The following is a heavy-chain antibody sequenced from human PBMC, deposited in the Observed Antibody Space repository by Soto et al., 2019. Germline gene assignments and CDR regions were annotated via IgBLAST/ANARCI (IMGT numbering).Heavy chain of an antibody. D-gene: IGHD2-2*01. CDR3: ARDDHIVVVPTSLGAMDV. J-gene: IGHJ6*02. CDR2: IYHSGST. V-gene: IGHV4-4*02. Sequence: QVQLQESGPGLVKPSETLSLTCAVYGGSISSNKWWSWVRQPPGKGLEWIGEIYHSGSTNYNPSLKSRVTISLDKSKNQFFLKLTSVTATDSAVYYCARDDHIVVVPTSLGAMDVWGQGTTVTVSS. CDR1: GGSISSNKW.